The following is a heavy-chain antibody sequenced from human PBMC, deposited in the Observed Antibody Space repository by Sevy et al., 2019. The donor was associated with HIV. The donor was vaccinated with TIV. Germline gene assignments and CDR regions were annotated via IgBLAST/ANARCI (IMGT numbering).Heavy chain of an antibody. CDR1: GFTFSSYW. CDR3: ARGPYGSGRGMDV. J-gene: IGHJ6*02. CDR2: INSDGSST. D-gene: IGHD3-10*01. V-gene: IGHV3-74*01. Sequence: GGSLRLSCAASGFTFSSYWMHWVRQAPGKGLVWDSRINSDGSSTSYADSVKGRFTISRDNAKNTLYLQMNSLRAEDTAVYYCARGPYGSGRGMDVWGQGTTVTVSS.